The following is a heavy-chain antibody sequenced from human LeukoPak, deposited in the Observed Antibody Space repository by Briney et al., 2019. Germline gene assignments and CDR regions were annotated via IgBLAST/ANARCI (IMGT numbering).Heavy chain of an antibody. J-gene: IGHJ4*02. CDR2: IYYSGSP. V-gene: IGHV4-31*03. CDR1: GGSISSGGYY. D-gene: IGHD3-10*01. CDR3: ARVARNYYGSGSDTFDY. Sequence: SETLSLTCTVSGGSISSGGYYWSWIRQHPGKGLEWIGYIYYSGSPYYNPSLKSRVTISVDTSKNQFSLKLSSVTAADTAVYYCARVARNYYGSGSDTFDYWGQGTLVTVSS.